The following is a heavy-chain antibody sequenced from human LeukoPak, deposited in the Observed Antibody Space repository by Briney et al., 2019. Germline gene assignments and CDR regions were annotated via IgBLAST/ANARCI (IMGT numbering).Heavy chain of an antibody. CDR1: GGTFSSYA. J-gene: IGHJ4*02. V-gene: IGHV1-69*05. CDR2: IIPIFGTA. CDR3: ARAYSSSWYDAVYFDY. Sequence: ASVKVSCKASGGTFSSYAISWVRQAPGQGLEWVGRIIPIFGTANYAQKFQGRVTITTDESTSTAYMELSSLRSEDTAVYYCARAYSSSWYDAVYFDYWGQGTLVTVSS. D-gene: IGHD6-13*01.